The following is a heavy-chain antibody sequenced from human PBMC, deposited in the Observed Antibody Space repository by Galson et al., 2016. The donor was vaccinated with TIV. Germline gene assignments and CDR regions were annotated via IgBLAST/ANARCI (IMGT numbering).Heavy chain of an antibody. D-gene: IGHD3-9*01. CDR3: AREFYDVLTGPINFYYGMDI. Sequence: ETLSLTCAVSGGSLSGYFWTWIRQAPGKGLEWIGEISHSGYARHNPSLESRVTLSIDTSKSQLSLQLSSVTAADTAVYYCAREFYDVLTGPINFYYGMDIWGQGTTVTVS. V-gene: IGHV4-34*01. CDR2: ISHSGYA. J-gene: IGHJ6*02. CDR1: GGSLSGYF.